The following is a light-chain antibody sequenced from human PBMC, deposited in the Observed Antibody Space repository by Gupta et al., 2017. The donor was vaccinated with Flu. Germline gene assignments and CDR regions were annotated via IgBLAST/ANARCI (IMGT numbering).Light chain of an antibody. CDR3: GAWEDGLSLVV. J-gene: IGLJ2*01. Sequence: RITIYSSGHSANSGIKYVYWYQHLPGKAPKLFICTVYQRPSGVTDRFSGSKSGNSASLAISGLRSEEEGDYYCGAWEDGLSLVVFGGGTRLTVL. CDR1: SANSGIKY. V-gene: IGLV1-47*01. CDR2: TVY.